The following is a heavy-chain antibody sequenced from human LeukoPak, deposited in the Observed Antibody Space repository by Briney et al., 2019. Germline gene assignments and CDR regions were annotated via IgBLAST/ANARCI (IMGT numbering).Heavy chain of an antibody. D-gene: IGHD1-1*01. Sequence: GGSLRLSCAASGFTFSSYGMHWVRQAPGKGLEWVAVISYDGSNKYYADSVKGRFTISRDNSKNTLYLQMNSLRAEDTAVYYCAKDHLTNGMDVWGQGTTVIVSS. V-gene: IGHV3-30*18. CDR1: GFTFSSYG. J-gene: IGHJ6*02. CDR3: AKDHLTNGMDV. CDR2: ISYDGSNK.